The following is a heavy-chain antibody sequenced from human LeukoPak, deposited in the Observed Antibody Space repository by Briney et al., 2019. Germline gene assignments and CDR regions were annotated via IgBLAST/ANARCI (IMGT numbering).Heavy chain of an antibody. V-gene: IGHV1-69*01. D-gene: IGHD2-8*01. CDR1: TGAFDNYA. CDR2: IIPIFETT. CDR3: ARSLRVSGDFDY. Sequence: SVKVSCKFSTGAFDNYAVNWVRQAPGQGLEWMGAIIPIFETTNYAPKFQGRITIAADGSTGTAYMDLSSLRSEDTAIYYCARSLRVSGDFDYWGQGTQVIAS. J-gene: IGHJ4*02.